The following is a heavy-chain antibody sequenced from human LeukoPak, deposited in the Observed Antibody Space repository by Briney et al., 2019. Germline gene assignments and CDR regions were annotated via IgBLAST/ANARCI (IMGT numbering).Heavy chain of an antibody. Sequence: PGGSLRLSCAASGFTFDDYAMPWVRQAPGKGLEWVSGISWNSGSIGYADSVKGRFTISRDNAKNSLYLQMNSLRAEGTALYYCAKDMMVGSGYQFDYWGQGTLVTVSS. V-gene: IGHV3-9*01. J-gene: IGHJ4*02. CDR2: ISWNSGSI. CDR3: AKDMMVGSGYQFDY. CDR1: GFTFDDYA. D-gene: IGHD3-22*01.